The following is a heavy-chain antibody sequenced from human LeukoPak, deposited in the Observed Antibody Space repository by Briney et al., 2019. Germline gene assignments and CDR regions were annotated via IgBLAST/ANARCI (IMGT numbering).Heavy chain of an antibody. J-gene: IGHJ3*02. CDR1: GYSFTSYW. Sequence: GESLKISCKGSGYSFTSYWISWVRQMPGKGLEWMGRIDPSDSYTNYSPSFQGHVTTSADKSISTAYPQWSSLKASDTAMYYCARHNSSGWFDAFDIWGQGTMVTVSS. D-gene: IGHD6-19*01. V-gene: IGHV5-10-1*01. CDR3: ARHNSSGWFDAFDI. CDR2: IDPSDSYT.